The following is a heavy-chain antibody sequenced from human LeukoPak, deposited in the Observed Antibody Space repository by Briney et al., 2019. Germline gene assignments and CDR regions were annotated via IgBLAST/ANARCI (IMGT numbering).Heavy chain of an antibody. Sequence: GGSLRLSCAASGFTFRSYGIHWVRQAPGKGLEWVAVISYDGRNKNYADSVKGRFTVSRDNSKNTVYLEMNSLRTEDTAVYYCARSLTMVRAYDYWGQGTLVTVSS. J-gene: IGHJ4*02. V-gene: IGHV3-30*03. CDR1: GFTFRSYG. CDR3: ARSLTMVRAYDY. CDR2: ISYDGRNK. D-gene: IGHD3-10*01.